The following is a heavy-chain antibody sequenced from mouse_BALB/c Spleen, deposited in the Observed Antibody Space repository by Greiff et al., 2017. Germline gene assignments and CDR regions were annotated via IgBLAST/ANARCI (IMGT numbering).Heavy chain of an antibody. CDR1: GFTFSSYA. V-gene: IGHV5-9-3*01. J-gene: IGHJ3*01. CDR2: ISSGGSYT. Sequence: EVQRVESGGGLVKPGGSLKLSCAASGFTFSSYAMSWVRQTPEKRLEWVATISSGGSYTYYPDSVKGRFTISRDNAKNTLYLQMSSLRSEDTAMYYCARHHYGYDEFAYWGQGTLVTVSA. CDR3: ARHHYGYDEFAY. D-gene: IGHD2-2*01.